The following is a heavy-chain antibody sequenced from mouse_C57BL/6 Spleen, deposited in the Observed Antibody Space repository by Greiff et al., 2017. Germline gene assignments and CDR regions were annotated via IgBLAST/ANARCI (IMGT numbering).Heavy chain of an antibody. CDR3: TTTTVVATRGY. D-gene: IGHD1-1*01. J-gene: IGHJ2*01. Sequence: VQLKESGAELVRPGASVKLSCTASGFNIKDDYMHWVKQRPEQGLEWIGWIDPENGDTEYASEFQGKATITADTSSNTAYLQLSSLTSEDTAVYYCTTTTVVATRGYWGQGTTLTVSS. CDR1: GFNIKDDY. CDR2: IDPENGDT. V-gene: IGHV14-4*01.